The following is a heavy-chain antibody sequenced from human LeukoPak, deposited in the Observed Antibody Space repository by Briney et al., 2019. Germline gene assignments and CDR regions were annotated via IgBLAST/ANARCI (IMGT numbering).Heavy chain of an antibody. V-gene: IGHV4-34*01. CDR2: INHSGST. CDR3: AREPRVRYYGSGSYYYFDY. Sequence: PSETLSLTCAVYGGSFSGYYWSWIRQPPGKGLEWIGEINHSGSTNYNPSLKSRVTISVGTSKNQFSLKLSSVTAADTAVYYCAREPRVRYYGSGSYYYFDYWGQGTLVTVSS. D-gene: IGHD3-10*01. CDR1: GGSFSGYY. J-gene: IGHJ4*02.